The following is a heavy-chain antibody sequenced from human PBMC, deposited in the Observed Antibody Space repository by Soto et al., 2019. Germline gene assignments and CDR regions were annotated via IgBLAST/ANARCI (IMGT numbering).Heavy chain of an antibody. V-gene: IGHV4-59*01. CDR3: ARAGYDSSGCDY. CDR2: IYYSGST. J-gene: IGHJ4*02. Sequence: PSETLSLTCTVSGGSISSYYWSWIRQPPGKGLERIGYIYYSGSTNYNPSLKSRVTISVDTSKNQFSLKLSSVTAADTAVYYCARAGYDSSGCDYWGQGTLVTVSS. CDR1: GGSISSYY. D-gene: IGHD3-22*01.